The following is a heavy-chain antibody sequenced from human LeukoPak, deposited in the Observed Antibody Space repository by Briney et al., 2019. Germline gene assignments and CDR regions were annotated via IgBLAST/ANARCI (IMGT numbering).Heavy chain of an antibody. J-gene: IGHJ6*03. D-gene: IGHD3-9*01. Sequence: SETLSLTCTVSGGSISSSSYYWGWIRQPPGKGLEWIGSIYYSGSTYYNPSLKSRVTISVDTSKNQFSLKLSSVTAADTAVYYCARGLTGPISEPYYYYMDVWGKGTTVTVSS. CDR2: IYYSGST. CDR3: ARGLTGPISEPYYYYMDV. V-gene: IGHV4-39*07. CDR1: GGSISSSSYY.